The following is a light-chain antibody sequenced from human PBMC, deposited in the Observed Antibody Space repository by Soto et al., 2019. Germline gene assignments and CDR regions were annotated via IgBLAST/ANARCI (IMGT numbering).Light chain of an antibody. CDR3: MKSLQTPPT. Sequence: EIVMTQSPLSLPVTPGEPASISCRSSQSLLHTNGFNYLDWYLQKPGQSPQLLIYLGSYRASGVPDRFSGSGSGTDFTLKISTVEVDDVGVYYCMKSLQTPPTFGQGTKVEIK. V-gene: IGKV2-28*01. CDR1: QSLLHTNGFNY. CDR2: LGS. J-gene: IGKJ1*01.